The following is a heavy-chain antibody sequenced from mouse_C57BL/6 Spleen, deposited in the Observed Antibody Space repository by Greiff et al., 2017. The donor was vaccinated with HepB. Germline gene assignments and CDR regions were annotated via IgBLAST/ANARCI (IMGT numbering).Heavy chain of an antibody. CDR1: GFSLTSYG. CDR3: AKEIYYYGSYAMDY. Sequence: VQLKESGPGLVQPSQSLSITCTVSGFSLTSYGVHWVRQSPGKGLEWLGVIWRGGSTDYNAAFMSRLSITKDNSKSQVFFKMNSLQADDTAIYYCAKEIYYYGSYAMDYWGQGTSVTVSS. CDR2: IWRGGST. V-gene: IGHV2-5*01. D-gene: IGHD1-1*01. J-gene: IGHJ4*01.